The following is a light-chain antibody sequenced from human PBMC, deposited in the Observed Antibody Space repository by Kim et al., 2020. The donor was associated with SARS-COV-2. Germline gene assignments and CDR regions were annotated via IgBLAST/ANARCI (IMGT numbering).Light chain of an antibody. V-gene: IGLV3-1*01. CDR1: KLGDKY. CDR2: QDS. CDR3: QAWDSSTAV. Sequence: VSQGQAASITCSGDKLGDKYACWYQQKPGQSPVLVIYQDSKRPSGIPERFSGSNSGNTATLTISGTQAMDEADYYCQAWDSSTAVFGGGTQLTVL. J-gene: IGLJ2*01.